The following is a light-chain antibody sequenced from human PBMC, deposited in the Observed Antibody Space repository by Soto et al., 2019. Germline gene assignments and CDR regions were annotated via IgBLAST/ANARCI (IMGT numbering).Light chain of an antibody. J-gene: IGKJ3*01. Sequence: EIEMTQSPATVAVSPGERATLSCRASQSVSSNLAWYQQKPGQAPRLLIYGASTRATGIPARFSGSGSGTEFTLTISSLQSEDFAVYYCQQYNNWPITFGPGTKVDIK. CDR3: QQYNNWPIT. V-gene: IGKV3-15*01. CDR1: QSVSSN. CDR2: GAS.